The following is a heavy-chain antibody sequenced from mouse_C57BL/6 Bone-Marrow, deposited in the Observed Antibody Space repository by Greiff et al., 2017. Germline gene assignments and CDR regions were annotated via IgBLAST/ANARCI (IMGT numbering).Heavy chain of an antibody. CDR3: TTAGSSYWYFDV. V-gene: IGHV14-4*01. Sequence: VQLQQSGAELVRPGASVKLSCTASGFNIKDDYMHWVKQRPEQGLEWIGWIDPENGDTEYASKFQGKATITADTSSNKAYLQLSSLTSEDTAVYYCTTAGSSYWYFDVWGTGTTVTVSS. D-gene: IGHD1-1*01. CDR1: GFNIKDDY. J-gene: IGHJ1*03. CDR2: IDPENGDT.